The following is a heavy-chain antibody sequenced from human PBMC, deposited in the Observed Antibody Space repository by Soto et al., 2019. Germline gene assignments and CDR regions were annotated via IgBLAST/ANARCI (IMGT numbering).Heavy chain of an antibody. CDR1: GFTVSSNY. CDR3: ARDARYSSGWDGMDV. J-gene: IGHJ6*02. V-gene: IGHV3-53*02. Sequence: EVQLVETGGGLIQPGGSLRLSCAASGFTVSSNYMSWVRQAPGKGLEWVSVIYSGGSTYYADSVKGRFTISRDNSKNTLYLQMNSLRAEETAVYYCARDARYSSGWDGMDVWGQGTTVTVSS. D-gene: IGHD6-19*01. CDR2: IYSGGST.